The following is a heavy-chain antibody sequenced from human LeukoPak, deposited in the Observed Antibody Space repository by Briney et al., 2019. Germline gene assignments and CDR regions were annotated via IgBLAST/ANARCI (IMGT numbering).Heavy chain of an antibody. D-gene: IGHD2-15*01. Sequence: SETLSLTCTVSGGSTSSGDYYWSWIRQPPGKGLEWIGYIYYSGSTYYNPSLKSRVTISVDTSKNQFSLKLSSVTAADTAVYYCARDLGGLRYCSGGSCYSVFNGMDVWGQGTTVTVSS. CDR2: IYYSGST. CDR1: GGSTSSGDYY. J-gene: IGHJ6*02. V-gene: IGHV4-30-4*01. CDR3: ARDLGGLRYCSGGSCYSVFNGMDV.